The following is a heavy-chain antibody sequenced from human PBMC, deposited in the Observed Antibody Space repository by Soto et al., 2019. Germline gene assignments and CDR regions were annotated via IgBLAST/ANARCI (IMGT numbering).Heavy chain of an antibody. Sequence: GSLRLSCVASGFIFSNFGMHWVRQAPGKGLEWVAVISSDEKIKQYADSVRGRFAISRDNSKNTLYLQMTSLRAEDTAIYYCARGLRSVLDYWGQGTLVTVSS. CDR2: ISSDEKIK. D-gene: IGHD6-6*01. J-gene: IGHJ4*02. CDR3: ARGLRSVLDY. CDR1: GFIFSNFG. V-gene: IGHV3-33*01.